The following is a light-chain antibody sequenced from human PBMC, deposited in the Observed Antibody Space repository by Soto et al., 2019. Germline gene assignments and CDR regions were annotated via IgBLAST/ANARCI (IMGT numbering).Light chain of an antibody. CDR1: QSVSSSY. V-gene: IGKV3-20*01. CDR2: GAS. CDR3: QQYGSSPWT. Sequence: ELVLTQSPGTLSLSPGERATLSCRASQSVSSSYLAWYQQKPGQAPRLLIYGASSRATGIPDRFSGSGSGTDFTLTISRLEPEEFAVYYCQQYGSSPWTFGQGTMVEIK. J-gene: IGKJ1*01.